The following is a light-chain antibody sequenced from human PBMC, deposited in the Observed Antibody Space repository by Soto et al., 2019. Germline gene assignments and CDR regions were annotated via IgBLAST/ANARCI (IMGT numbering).Light chain of an antibody. CDR2: DVT. V-gene: IGLV2-14*03. CDR1: SSDVGGFNY. CDR3: NSYTSSSTYV. Sequence: QSALTQPASVSGSPGQSITISCTGTSSDVGGFNYVSWYQPHPGKAPKLMIYDVTNRPSGVSYRFSGSKSGNTASLTISGLQAEDEADYYGNSYTSSSTYVFGTGTKVTVL. J-gene: IGLJ1*01.